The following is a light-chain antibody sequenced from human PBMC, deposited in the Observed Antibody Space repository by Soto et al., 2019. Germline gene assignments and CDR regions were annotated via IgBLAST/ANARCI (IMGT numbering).Light chain of an antibody. CDR1: QSVRNVY. J-gene: IGKJ2*01. CDR2: DAS. V-gene: IGKV3-20*01. Sequence: EIVLTQSPGPLSLSPGERDTLSCRASQSVRNVYLAWYQQKPGQAPRLLIYDASNRATGIPDRFSGSGAGTDFSLTISRLEPADDAGYYCQQSGISPRTVGQGTKLEIK. CDR3: QQSGISPRT.